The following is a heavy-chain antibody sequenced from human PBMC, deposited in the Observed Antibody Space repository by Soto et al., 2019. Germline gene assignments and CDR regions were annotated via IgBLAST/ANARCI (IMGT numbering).Heavy chain of an antibody. D-gene: IGHD3-16*02. CDR1: GGSISSYY. J-gene: IGHJ6*02. V-gene: IGHV4-59*01. Sequence: SETLSLTCTVSGGSISSYYWSWIRQPPGKGLEWIGYIYYSGSTNYNPSLKSRVTISVDTSKNQFSLKLSSVTAADTAVYYCARVGVYVWGSYRYGMDVWGQGTTVIVYS. CDR2: IYYSGST. CDR3: ARVGVYVWGSYRYGMDV.